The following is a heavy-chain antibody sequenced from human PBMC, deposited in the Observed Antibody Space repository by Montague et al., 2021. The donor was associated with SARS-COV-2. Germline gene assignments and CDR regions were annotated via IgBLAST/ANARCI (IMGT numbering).Heavy chain of an antibody. J-gene: IGHJ4*02. V-gene: IGHV4-59*01. CDR2: IYYNGRT. Sequence: SETLSLTCTVSGGSINGYYWTWVRQPPGKGLQWIAHIYYNGRTSYIPSLKSRLSVSLDKAKYQFSLELTSVTAADTARYFCARGTEVGAFDYWGQGALVSDSS. D-gene: IGHD1-26*01. CDR1: GGSINGYY. CDR3: ARGTEVGAFDY.